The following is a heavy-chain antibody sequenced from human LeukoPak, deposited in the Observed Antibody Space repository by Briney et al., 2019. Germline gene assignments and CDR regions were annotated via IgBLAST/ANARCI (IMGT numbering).Heavy chain of an antibody. CDR3: ARDLISGHYTFDY. CDR1: GLSFSTYS. J-gene: IGHJ4*02. V-gene: IGHV3-48*02. D-gene: IGHD1-26*01. CDR2: ISGISNTI. Sequence: GGSLRLSCVASGLSFSTYSMNWVRQAPGKGLEWVSYISGISNTIYYADSVQGRFTVSRDNVKNSLYLQMNSLRDDDTAVYYCARDLISGHYTFDYWGQGTLVTVSS.